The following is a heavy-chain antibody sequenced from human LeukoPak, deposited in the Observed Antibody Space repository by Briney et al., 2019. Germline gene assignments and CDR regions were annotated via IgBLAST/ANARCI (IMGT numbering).Heavy chain of an antibody. CDR1: GYTLTELS. CDR2: FDPEDGET. Sequence: ASVKVSCKVSGYTLTELSMHWVRQAPGKGLEWMGGFDPEDGETIYAQKFQGRVTMTEDTSTDTAYMELSSLRSEDTAVYSCATWLTMVRGAAFLGMDVWGQGTTVTVSS. J-gene: IGHJ6*02. CDR3: ATWLTMVRGAAFLGMDV. V-gene: IGHV1-24*01. D-gene: IGHD3-10*01.